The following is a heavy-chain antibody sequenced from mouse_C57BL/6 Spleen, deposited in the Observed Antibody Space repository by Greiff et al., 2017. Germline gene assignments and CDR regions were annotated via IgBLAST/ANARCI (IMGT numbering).Heavy chain of an antibody. CDR3: ARVGSSSVSRYYFDY. CDR2: INPYNGGT. V-gene: IGHV1-19*01. D-gene: IGHD1-1*01. Sequence: VQLQQSGPVLVKPGASVKMSCKASGYTFTDYYMNWVKQSHGKSLEWIGVINPYNGGTSYNQKFKGKATLTVEESSSTAYMQLSSLTSEDSAVYYCARVGSSSVSRYYFDYWGQGTTLTVSS. J-gene: IGHJ2*01. CDR1: GYTFTDYY.